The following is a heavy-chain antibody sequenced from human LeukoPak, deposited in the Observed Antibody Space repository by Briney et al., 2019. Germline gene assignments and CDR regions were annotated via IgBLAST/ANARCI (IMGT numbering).Heavy chain of an antibody. CDR2: IYYSGST. J-gene: IGHJ5*02. V-gene: IGHV4-30-4*01. CDR1: GGSISSGDYY. D-gene: IGHD2-15*01. CDR3: ARDCSGGSCYNWFDP. Sequence: SETLSLTCTVSGGSISSGDYYWSWIRQPPGKGLEWIGYIYYSGSTYYNPSLKSRVTISVDTSKNQFSLKLSSVTAADTAVYYCARDCSGGSCYNWFDPWGQGTLVTVSS.